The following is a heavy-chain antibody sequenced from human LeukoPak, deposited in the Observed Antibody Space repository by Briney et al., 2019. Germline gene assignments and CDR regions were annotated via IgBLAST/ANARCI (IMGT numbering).Heavy chain of an antibody. CDR2: IHWDDDK. D-gene: IGHD3-10*01. J-gene: IGHJ4*02. CDR1: GFSLSTSGLG. V-gene: IGHV2-5*02. CDR3: AHTPREYYDASGSYSLDS. Sequence: KEPGPTLVKSTQTLTLTCTFSGFSLSTSGLGVRWIRQPPGKGLEWLAFIHWDDDKWYSPSLKSRLTMTKATSKNQVVLTMTKMDPVETATYYCAHTPREYYDASGSYSLDSWGQGILVTVSS.